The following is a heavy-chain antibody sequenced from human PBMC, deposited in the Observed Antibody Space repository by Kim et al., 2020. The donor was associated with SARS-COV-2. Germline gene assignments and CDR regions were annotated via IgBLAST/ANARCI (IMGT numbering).Heavy chain of an antibody. CDR3: ARGTGWEVRPRYYNLEV. D-gene: IGHD1-26*01. CDR2: ISSGSRYI. Sequence: GGSLRLSCAASGFSFSGYSMNWVRQAPGKGLEWVSFISSGSRYIYYADSVKGRFTISRDNAKNTLDLQMNNVRAEDTAVYYCARGTGWEVRPRYYNLEVWGRGTTVTVSS. CDR1: GFSFSGYS. V-gene: IGHV3-21*01. J-gene: IGHJ6*02.